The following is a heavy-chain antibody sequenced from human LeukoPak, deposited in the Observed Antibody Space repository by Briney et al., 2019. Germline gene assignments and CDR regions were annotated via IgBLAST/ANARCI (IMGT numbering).Heavy chain of an antibody. CDR1: GNTLTGCY. V-gene: IGHV1-2*02. J-gene: IGHJ4*02. Sequence: ASVKVSCKASGNTLTGCYMHWVRQAPGQGLEWMGWIHPNSGGTNYAQKFQGRVTMTRDTSISTAYMELSRLRSDDTAVYYCARDGEGAVAFDYWGQGTLVTVSS. CDR3: ARDGEGAVAFDY. D-gene: IGHD6-19*01. CDR2: IHPNSGGT.